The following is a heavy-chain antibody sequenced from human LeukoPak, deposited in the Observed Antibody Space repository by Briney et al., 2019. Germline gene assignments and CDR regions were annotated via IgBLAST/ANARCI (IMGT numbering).Heavy chain of an antibody. CDR3: AELGIAMIGGV. D-gene: IGHD3-10*02. Sequence: GGSLRLSCAAAGFTFSSYEMNWVRQAPGKGLEWVSYISSSGSTIYYADSVKGRFTISRDNAKNSLYLQMNSLRAEDTAVYYCAELGIAMIGGVWGKGTPVSISS. CDR2: ISSSGSTI. CDR1: GFTFSSYE. V-gene: IGHV3-48*03. J-gene: IGHJ6*04.